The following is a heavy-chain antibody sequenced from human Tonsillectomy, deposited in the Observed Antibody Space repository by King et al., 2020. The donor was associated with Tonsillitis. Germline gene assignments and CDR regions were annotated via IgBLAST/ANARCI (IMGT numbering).Heavy chain of an antibody. CDR1: GGTFSSYA. CDR3: ARGTVAAAEDAFDI. CDR2: IIPILGIA. V-gene: IGHV1-69*04. Sequence: VQLVQSGAEVKKPGSSVKVSCKASGGTFSSYAISWVRQAPGQGLEWMGRIIPILGIANYAQKFQGRVTITADKSTSTAYMELSSLRSEDTAVYYCARGTVAAAEDAFDIWGQGTMVTVSS. D-gene: IGHD6-13*01. J-gene: IGHJ3*02.